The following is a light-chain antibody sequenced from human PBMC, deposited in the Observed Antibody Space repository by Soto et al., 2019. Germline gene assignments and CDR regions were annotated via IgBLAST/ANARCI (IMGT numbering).Light chain of an antibody. V-gene: IGKV3-11*01. CDR3: QKYGA. Sequence: VSTQSPATLSVSPGERDTLSCRASQNISNYLIWYQQKPGQAPRLLIYDVSNRATDIPARFSGSGSGTDFTRTISRLEPEDFAGYYCQKYGALGQGTKVDI. J-gene: IGKJ1*01. CDR1: QNISNY. CDR2: DVS.